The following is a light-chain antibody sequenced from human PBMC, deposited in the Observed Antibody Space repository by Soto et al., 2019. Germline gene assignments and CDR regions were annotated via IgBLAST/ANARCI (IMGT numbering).Light chain of an antibody. V-gene: IGLV4-69*01. CDR1: SGHSSYA. J-gene: IGLJ3*02. CDR3: QTWSTGIRV. CDR2: LNSDGSH. Sequence: QLVLTQSPSASASLGASVKLTCTLSSGHSSYAIAWHQQQPEKGPRYLMKLNSDGSHSKGDGIPDRFSGSSSGTERYLTISSLQSEDEADYYCQTWSTGIRVFGGGTKVPS.